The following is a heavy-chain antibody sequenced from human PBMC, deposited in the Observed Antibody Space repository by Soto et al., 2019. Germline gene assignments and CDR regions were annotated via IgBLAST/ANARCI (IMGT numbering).Heavy chain of an antibody. CDR3: ARSEINYSRFDS. V-gene: IGHV1-69*02. CDR2: IIPILGIT. D-gene: IGHD2-21*01. J-gene: IGHJ4*02. CDR1: GGTFSSYT. Sequence: ASVKVSCKASGGTFSSYTISWVRQAPGQGLEWMGRIIPILGITNYAQKFQGRVTITGDKSASTAYMELSSLRSEDTAIYYCARSEINYSRFDSWGQGTLVTVSS.